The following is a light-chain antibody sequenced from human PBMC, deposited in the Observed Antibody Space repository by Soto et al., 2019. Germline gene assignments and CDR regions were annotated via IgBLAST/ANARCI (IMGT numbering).Light chain of an antibody. CDR2: AAS. CDR1: RDLSSW. J-gene: IGKJ4*01. V-gene: IGKV1D-12*01. CDR3: QHSNSFT. Sequence: DIQMTQSPSSVSASVGDRVTITCRVSRDLSSWLAWYQQKLGKAPKLLIYAASSLLSGVPSRFSGSGSGTDFTLTTSSLQPEDFATYSCQHSNSFTFGVGTKLEIK.